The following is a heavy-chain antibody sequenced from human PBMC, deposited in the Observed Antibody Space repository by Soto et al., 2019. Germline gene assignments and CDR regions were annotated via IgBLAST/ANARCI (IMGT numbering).Heavy chain of an antibody. CDR1: GFTFSSYG. Sequence: QVQLVESGGGVVQPGRSLRLSCAASGFTFSSYGMHWVRQAPGKGLEGVAVISYDGSNKYYADSVKGRFTISRDNSKNTLYLQMNSLRAEDTAVYYCAKTSAGPYWYFDLWGRGTLVTVSS. D-gene: IGHD6-19*01. CDR2: ISYDGSNK. V-gene: IGHV3-30*18. J-gene: IGHJ2*01. CDR3: AKTSAGPYWYFDL.